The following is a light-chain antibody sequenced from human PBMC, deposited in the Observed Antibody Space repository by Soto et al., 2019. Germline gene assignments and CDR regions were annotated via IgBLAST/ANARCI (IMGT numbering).Light chain of an antibody. CDR2: EVS. V-gene: IGLV2-14*01. CDR1: SSDVGGYNY. Sequence: QSALTQHASVSGSPGQSITISCTGTSSDVGGYNYVSWYQQHPGKAPKLMIYEVSNRPSGVSNRFSGSKSGNTASLTISGLQGEDEADYYCSSYTSSSSLEVVFGGGTKLTVL. J-gene: IGLJ2*01. CDR3: SSYTSSSSLEVV.